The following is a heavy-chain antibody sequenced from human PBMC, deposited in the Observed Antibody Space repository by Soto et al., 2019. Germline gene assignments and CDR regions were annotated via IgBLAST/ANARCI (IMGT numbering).Heavy chain of an antibody. J-gene: IGHJ4*02. CDR2: ISQDGRAT. CDR3: VGWGSGSH. Sequence: EVQLVESGGDLVQPGGSLRLSCAASGFTFDTFWMSWVRQAPEKGLEWVAHISQDGRATYYVDSVKGRFIISRDNAENSLYLKMNHLRAEDTAVYYCVGWGSGSHWGQGALVSVSA. CDR1: GFTFDTFW. D-gene: IGHD1-1*01. V-gene: IGHV3-7*01.